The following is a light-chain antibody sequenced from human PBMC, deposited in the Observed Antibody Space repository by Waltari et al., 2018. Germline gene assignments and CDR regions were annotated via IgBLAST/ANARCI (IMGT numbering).Light chain of an antibody. CDR1: QSLLYSDGNTF. Sequence: DVVLTQSPLFLPVARGQSVSISCKSSQSLLYSDGNTFLTWFHQRPGHSPRRLIFHISPRDSGVPDRCSGSGSGTDFTLSIAGVQPDDAGVYFCVQGTHWVTFGGGTTV. J-gene: IGKJ4*01. V-gene: IGKV2-30*01. CDR2: HIS. CDR3: VQGTHWVT.